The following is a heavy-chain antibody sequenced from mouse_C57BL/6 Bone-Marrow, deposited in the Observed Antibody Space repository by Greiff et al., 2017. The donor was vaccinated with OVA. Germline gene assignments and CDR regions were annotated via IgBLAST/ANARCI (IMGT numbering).Heavy chain of an antibody. D-gene: IGHD4-1*02. Sequence: QVQLQQSGAELVMPGASVKLSCKASGYTFTSYWMHWVKQRPGQGLEWIGEIDPSDSYTNYNQKFKGKSTLTVDKSSSTAYMQLSSLTSEDSAVYYCARLNWAWFAYWGQGTLVTVSA. CDR2: IDPSDSYT. V-gene: IGHV1-69*01. J-gene: IGHJ3*01. CDR3: ARLNWAWFAY. CDR1: GYTFTSYW.